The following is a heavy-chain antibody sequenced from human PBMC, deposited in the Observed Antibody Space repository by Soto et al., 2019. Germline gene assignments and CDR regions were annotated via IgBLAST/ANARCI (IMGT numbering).Heavy chain of an antibody. CDR2: ISWNSGSI. V-gene: IGHV3-9*01. CDR1: GFTFDDYA. CDR3: AKVQDYYDSSGYYSDY. Sequence: GGSLRLSCAASGFTFDDYAMHWVRQAPGKGLEWVSGISWNSGSIGYADSVKGRFTISRDNAKNSLYLQMNSLRAEDTALYYCAKVQDYYDSSGYYSDYWGQGTLVTVSS. J-gene: IGHJ4*02. D-gene: IGHD3-22*01.